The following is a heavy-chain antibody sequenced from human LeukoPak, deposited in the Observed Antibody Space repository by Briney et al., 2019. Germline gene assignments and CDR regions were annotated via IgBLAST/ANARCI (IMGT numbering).Heavy chain of an antibody. J-gene: IGHJ4*02. Sequence: SQTLSLTCTVSGGSISSGGYYWSWIRQHPGKGLEWIGYIYYSGSTYYNPSLKSRVTISVDTSKNQFSLKLSSVTAADTAVYYCAREGYSGYDADYWGQGTLVTVSS. CDR3: AREGYSGYDADY. V-gene: IGHV4-31*03. CDR1: GGSISSGGYY. CDR2: IYYSGST. D-gene: IGHD5-12*01.